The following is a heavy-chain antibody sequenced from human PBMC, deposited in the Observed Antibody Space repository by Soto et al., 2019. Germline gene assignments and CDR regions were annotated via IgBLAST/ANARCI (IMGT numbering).Heavy chain of an antibody. Sequence: ASVKVSCKVSGYTLTELSMHWVRQAPGKGLEWMGGFDPEDGETIYAQKFQGRVTMTEDTSTDTAYMELSSLRSEDTAVYYCATANYYGSGSYLYGMDVWGQGPTVTVSS. V-gene: IGHV1-24*01. CDR1: GYTLTELS. J-gene: IGHJ6*02. CDR3: ATANYYGSGSYLYGMDV. CDR2: FDPEDGET. D-gene: IGHD3-10*01.